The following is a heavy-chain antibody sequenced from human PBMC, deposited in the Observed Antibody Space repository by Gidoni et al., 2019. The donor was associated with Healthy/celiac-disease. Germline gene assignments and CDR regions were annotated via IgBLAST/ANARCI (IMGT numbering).Heavy chain of an antibody. J-gene: IGHJ4*02. V-gene: IGHV3-15*01. D-gene: IGHD3-22*01. CDR1: GFTFRHAW. CDR2: IKSKTDGGTT. CDR3: TTDAYYYDSSGYYYEDY. Sequence: EVQLVESGGGLVKPGGSLRLSCAASGFTFRHAWMRWVRQAPGKGLEWVGRIKSKTDGGTTDYAAPVKGRFTISRDDSKNTLYLQMNSLKTEDTAVYYCTTDAYYYDSSGYYYEDYWGQGTLVTVSS.